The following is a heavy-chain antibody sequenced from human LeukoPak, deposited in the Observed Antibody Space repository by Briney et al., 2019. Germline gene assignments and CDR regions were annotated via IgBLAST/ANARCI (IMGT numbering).Heavy chain of an antibody. CDR1: GGSISSGSYY. V-gene: IGHV4-61*02. CDR2: IYTSGST. CDR3: ARVYNWNSSGLGAPRD. J-gene: IGHJ4*02. D-gene: IGHD1-7*01. Sequence: SETLSLTCTVSGGSISSGSYYWSWIRQPAGKGLEWIGRIYTSGSTNYNPSLKSRVTISVDTFKNQFSLKLSSVTAADTAVYYCARVYNWNSSGLGAPRDWGRGTQVTVSS.